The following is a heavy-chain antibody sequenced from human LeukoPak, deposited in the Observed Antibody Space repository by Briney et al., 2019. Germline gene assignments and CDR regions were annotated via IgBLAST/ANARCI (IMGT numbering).Heavy chain of an antibody. CDR1: GYIFTTYW. D-gene: IGHD6-13*01. V-gene: IGHV5-51*01. Sequence: GESLKVSCKGSGYIFTTYWIGWVRQMPGKGLEWMGIIYPDYSHTRYSPSFQGQVTISADKSINTAYLQWSSLKAPDSAMYYCARHLTTAGNFDYWGQGTLVTVSS. J-gene: IGHJ4*02. CDR2: IYPDYSHT. CDR3: ARHLTTAGNFDY.